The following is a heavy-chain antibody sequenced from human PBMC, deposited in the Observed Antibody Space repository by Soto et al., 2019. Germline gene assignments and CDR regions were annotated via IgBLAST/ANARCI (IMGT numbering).Heavy chain of an antibody. D-gene: IGHD6-13*01. V-gene: IGHV1-69*01. Sequence: QVQLVQSGAEVKKPGSSVKVSCKASGGTFSSYAISWVRQAPGQGLEWMGWIIPIFGTANYAQKFQGRVTITADESTSTAYRELSSLRSEDTAVYYWARDYGGSSWDGWFAPWGQGTLVTVSS. CDR2: IIPIFGTA. CDR3: ARDYGGSSWDGWFAP. J-gene: IGHJ5*02. CDR1: GGTFSSYA.